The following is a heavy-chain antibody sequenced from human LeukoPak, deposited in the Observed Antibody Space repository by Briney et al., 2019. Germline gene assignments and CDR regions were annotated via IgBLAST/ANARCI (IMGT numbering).Heavy chain of an antibody. J-gene: IGHJ4*02. V-gene: IGHV3-21*05. CDR1: GFTFSAYS. Sequence: GGSLRLSCAASGFTFSAYSMNWVRQAPGKGLEWVSYISSSSSYIYYADSVKGRFTISRDNAKNSLYLQMNSLRAEDTAVYYCASRRITMVRGVIKPYDYWGQGTLVTVSS. CDR2: ISSSSSYI. D-gene: IGHD3-10*01. CDR3: ASRRITMVRGVIKPYDY.